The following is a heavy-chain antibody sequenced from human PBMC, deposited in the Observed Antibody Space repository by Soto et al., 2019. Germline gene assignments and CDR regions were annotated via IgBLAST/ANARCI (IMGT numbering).Heavy chain of an antibody. CDR2: IIPIFGTA. D-gene: IGHD6-6*01. CDR3: ARDSSGSSSPVRYYYYGMDV. CDR1: GGTFSSYA. J-gene: IGHJ6*02. Sequence: SVKVSCKASGGTFSSYAISWVRQAPGQGLEWMGGIIPIFGTANYAQKFQGRVTITADESTSTAHMELSSLRSEDTAVYYCARDSSGSSSPVRYYYYGMDVWGQGTTVTVSS. V-gene: IGHV1-69*13.